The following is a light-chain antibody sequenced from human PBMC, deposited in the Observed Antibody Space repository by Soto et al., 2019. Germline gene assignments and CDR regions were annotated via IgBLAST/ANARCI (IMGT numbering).Light chain of an antibody. CDR2: AAS. J-gene: IGKJ2*01. Sequence: DIVLTQSPGTLSLSPGEGATLSCRASESISSSYLAWYPQRPGQSPRLLIYAASSRAAGIPDRLSGSGSGADFTLTISRLEPEDFAVYYCQLYGGSHMFSFGQGTKLQIK. CDR1: ESISSSY. V-gene: IGKV3-20*01. CDR3: QLYGGSHMFS.